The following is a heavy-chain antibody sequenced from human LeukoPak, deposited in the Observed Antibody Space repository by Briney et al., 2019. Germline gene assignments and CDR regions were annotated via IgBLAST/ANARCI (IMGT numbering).Heavy chain of an antibody. CDR2: IYTSGST. CDR3: ARDGSLGIDAFDI. V-gene: IGHV4-4*07. CDR1: GGSISYYY. D-gene: IGHD2-2*03. J-gene: IGHJ3*02. Sequence: SETLSLTCTVSGGSISYYYWTWIRQPAGKGLEWIGRIYTSGSTSYNPSLKSRVTMSVDTSKNQFSLKLSSVTAADTAVYYCARDGSLGIDAFDIWGPGTMVTVSS.